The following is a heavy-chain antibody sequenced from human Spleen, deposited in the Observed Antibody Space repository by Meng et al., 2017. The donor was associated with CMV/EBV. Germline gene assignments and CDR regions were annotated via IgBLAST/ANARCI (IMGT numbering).Heavy chain of an antibody. CDR3: AKGRENHG. CDR2: ISYDGSNK. CDR1: GFTFSSYA. Sequence: QVQRVESGGGVVQPGRSLRLACAASGFTFSSYAMHWVRQAPGKGLEWVAVISYDGSNKYYADSVKGRFTISRDNSKNTLYLQMNSLRAEDTAVYYCAKGRENHGWGQGTLVTVSS. J-gene: IGHJ4*02. V-gene: IGHV3-30-3*01. D-gene: IGHD1-14*01.